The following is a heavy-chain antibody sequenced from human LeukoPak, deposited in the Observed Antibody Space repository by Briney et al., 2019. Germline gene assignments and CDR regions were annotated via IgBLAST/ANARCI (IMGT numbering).Heavy chain of an antibody. CDR3: ARTRGYGYVDY. J-gene: IGHJ4*02. V-gene: IGHV1-46*01. Sequence: ASVKVSCKASGYTFTTSYMHWLRQATGQGLEWMGIISSGDGTTNYAQKFQDRVTMRTDTSASTVYLDLSSLRSEDTAVYYCARTRGYGYVDYWGQGTLVTVSS. CDR2: ISSGDGTT. CDR1: GYTFTTSY. D-gene: IGHD2-15*01.